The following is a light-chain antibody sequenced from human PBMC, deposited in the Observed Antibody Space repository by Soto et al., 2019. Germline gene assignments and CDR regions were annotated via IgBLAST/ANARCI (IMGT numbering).Light chain of an antibody. CDR2: KAS. CDR3: QQYNTYLT. Sequence: DIEMTQSPSTLSASLGDRVTITCRASQTITSWLAWYQQKPGKAPELLIYKASILRSGVPSRFSGRGSGTGFTLTITNLQPDDFATYYCQQYNTYLTFGPGTKLEIK. CDR1: QTITSW. V-gene: IGKV1-5*03. J-gene: IGKJ2*01.